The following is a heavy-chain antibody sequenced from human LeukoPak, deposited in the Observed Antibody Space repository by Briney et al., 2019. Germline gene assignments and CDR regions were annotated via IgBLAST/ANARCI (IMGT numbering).Heavy chain of an antibody. D-gene: IGHD6-19*01. CDR2: IIPILGIA. V-gene: IGHV1-69*04. CDR1: GGTVSSYA. Sequence: ASVTVSFTASGGTVSSYAISWVRQAPGQGLEWMGRIIPILGIADYAQKFQGRVTITADKSTSTAYMELSSLRSEDTAVYYCANLPGSEEIAVAGPDRDYYYYGMDVWGQGTTVTVSS. CDR3: ANLPGSEEIAVAGPDRDYYYYGMDV. J-gene: IGHJ6*02.